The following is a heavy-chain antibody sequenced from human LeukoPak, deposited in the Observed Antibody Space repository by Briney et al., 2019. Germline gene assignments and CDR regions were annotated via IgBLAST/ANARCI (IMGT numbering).Heavy chain of an antibody. CDR3: ASLSSAPHDY. CDR1: GFTVSSNS. V-gene: IGHV3-30*02. CDR2: IRYDGSNK. J-gene: IGHJ4*02. Sequence: GGSLRLSCTVSGFTVSSNSMSWVRQAPGKGLEWVAFIRYDGSNKYYADSVKGRFTISRDNSKNTLYLQMNSLRAEDTAVYYCASLSSAPHDYWGQGTLVTVSS.